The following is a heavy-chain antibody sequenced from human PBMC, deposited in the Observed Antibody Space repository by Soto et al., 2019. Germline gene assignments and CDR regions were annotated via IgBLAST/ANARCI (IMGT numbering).Heavy chain of an antibody. CDR2: FDPEDGET. CDR3: ARAPNILTVKYYFDY. CDR1: GYTLTELS. Sequence: ASVKVPCKVSGYTLTELSMHWVRQAPGKGLEWMGGFDPEDGETIYAQKFQGRVTMTEDTSTDTVYMELSSLRSEDTAVYYCARAPNILTVKYYFDYWGQGTLVTVSS. J-gene: IGHJ4*02. V-gene: IGHV1-24*01. D-gene: IGHD3-9*01.